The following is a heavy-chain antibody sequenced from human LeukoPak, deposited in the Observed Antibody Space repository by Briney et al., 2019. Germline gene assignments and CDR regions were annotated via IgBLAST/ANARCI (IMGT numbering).Heavy chain of an antibody. CDR2: IKSKTDGGTT. V-gene: IGHV3-15*01. Sequence: GGSLRLSCAASGFTFSNAWMSWVRQAPGKGLEWVGRIKSKTDGGTTDYAAPVKGRFTISRDDSKNTLYLQMNSLKTEDTAVYYCTTLTMVRGVMGNWFDPWGQGTLVTVSS. J-gene: IGHJ5*02. D-gene: IGHD3-10*01. CDR3: TTLTMVRGVMGNWFDP. CDR1: GFTFSNAW.